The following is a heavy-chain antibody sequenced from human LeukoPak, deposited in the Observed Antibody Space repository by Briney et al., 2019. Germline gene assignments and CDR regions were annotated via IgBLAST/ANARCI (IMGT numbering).Heavy chain of an antibody. Sequence: LSLTCTVSGGSISSYYWSWIRQPPGKGLEWVSYISSSSSTIYYADSVKGRFTISRDNAKNSLYLQMNSLRAEDTAVYYCARETYDILTGYPKGFDYWGQGTLVTVSS. CDR2: ISSSSSTI. V-gene: IGHV3-11*04. D-gene: IGHD3-9*01. CDR3: ARETYDILTGYPKGFDY. J-gene: IGHJ4*02. CDR1: GGSISSYY.